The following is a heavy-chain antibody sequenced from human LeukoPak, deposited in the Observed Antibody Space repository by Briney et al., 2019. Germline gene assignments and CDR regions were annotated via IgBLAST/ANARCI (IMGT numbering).Heavy chain of an antibody. CDR2: INPNSGGT. J-gene: IGHJ5*02. V-gene: IGHV1-2*02. D-gene: IGHD1-20*01. Sequence: ASVKVSCKASGYTFTGYYMHWVRQAPGQGLGWMGWINPNSGGTNYAQKFQGRVTMTRDTSISTAYMELSRLRSDDTAVYYCAREGNWNPNWFDPWGQGTLVTVSS. CDR3: AREGNWNPNWFDP. CDR1: GYTFTGYY.